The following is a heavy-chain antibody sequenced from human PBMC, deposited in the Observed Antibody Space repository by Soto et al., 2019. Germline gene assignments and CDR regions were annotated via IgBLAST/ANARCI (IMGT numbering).Heavy chain of an antibody. D-gene: IGHD6-13*01. Sequence: SETLSLTCTVSGGSISSGGYSWSWIRQPPGKGLEWIGYIYHSGSTYYNPSLKSRVTISVDRSKNQFSLKLSSVTAADTAVYYCARHQSHSSSYVDPWGQGTLVTVSS. V-gene: IGHV4-30-2*01. CDR2: IYHSGST. J-gene: IGHJ5*02. CDR3: ARHQSHSSSYVDP. CDR1: GGSISSGGYS.